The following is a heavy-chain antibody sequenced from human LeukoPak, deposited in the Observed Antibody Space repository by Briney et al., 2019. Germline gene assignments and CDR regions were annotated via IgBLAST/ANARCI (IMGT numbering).Heavy chain of an antibody. D-gene: IGHD3-9*01. CDR3: ARNRVPARGYYDILTGYFY. V-gene: IGHV1-2*02. J-gene: IGHJ4*02. CDR2: INPNSGGT. Sequence: ASVKVSCKASGYTFTGYYMHWVRQAPGQGLEWMGWINPNSGGTNYAQKFQGRVTMTRDTFISTAYMELSRLRSDDTAVYYCARNRVPARGYYDILTGYFYWGQGTLVTVSS. CDR1: GYTFTGYY.